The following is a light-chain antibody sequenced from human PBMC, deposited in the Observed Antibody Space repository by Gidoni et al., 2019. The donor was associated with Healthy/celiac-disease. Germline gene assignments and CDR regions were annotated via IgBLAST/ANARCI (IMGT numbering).Light chain of an antibody. J-gene: IGKJ2*01. CDR1: PSVLYSSNNKKY. CDR3: QQYDSTPYT. CDR2: WAS. V-gene: IGKV4-1*01. Sequence: IVVTQSADSIAVSLGERGTLNCKSSPSVLYSSNNKKYLAWYQQTPGQPPKRLIYWASTRDSGVPDRFSGSGSGTDFTLTIRSLQAEDVAVYYCQQYDSTPYTFGQGTQLEIK.